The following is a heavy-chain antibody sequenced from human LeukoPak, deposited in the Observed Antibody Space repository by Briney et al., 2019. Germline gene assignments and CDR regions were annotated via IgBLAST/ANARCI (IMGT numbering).Heavy chain of an antibody. CDR1: GYTLTDYY. CDR3: ARAGLWDYSDSSGYHNGAFDV. V-gene: IGHV1-2*02. Sequence: ASVTVSCKASGYTLTDYYMHWVRQAPGQGLEWMGWINPNSGGTNFSQKFQGRVTMTRDTSISTAYMELSRLRSDDTAVYYCARAGLWDYSDSSGYHNGAFDVWGQGTMVTVSS. CDR2: INPNSGGT. J-gene: IGHJ3*01. D-gene: IGHD3-22*01.